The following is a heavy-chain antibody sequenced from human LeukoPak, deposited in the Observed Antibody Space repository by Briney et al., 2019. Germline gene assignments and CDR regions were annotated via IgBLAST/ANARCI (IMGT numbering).Heavy chain of an antibody. CDR3: ARDLGVEGAGAFDI. CDR2: ISAYNGNT. Sequence: ASVKVSCKASGYTFTSYGISWVRQAPGQGLEWMGWISAYNGNTNYAQKLQGRVTMTTDTSTSTAYMELRSLRSDDTAVYYCARDLGVEGAGAFDIWGQGTMVTVSS. V-gene: IGHV1-18*01. CDR1: GYTFTSYG. D-gene: IGHD2-15*01. J-gene: IGHJ3*02.